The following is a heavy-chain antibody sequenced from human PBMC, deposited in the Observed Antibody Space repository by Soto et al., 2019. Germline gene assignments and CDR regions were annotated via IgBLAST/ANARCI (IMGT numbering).Heavy chain of an antibody. D-gene: IGHD2-8*02. CDR1: DGSINSYY. CDR2: IYYIGST. V-gene: IGHV4-59*01. CDR3: ARDKITGLFDY. J-gene: IGHJ4*02. Sequence: SEPLSLTGTVPDGSINSYYWIWIPQPPGKGLEWIGFIYYIGSTNYNPSLKSRVTISADTSKNQSSLKVNSVTAADTAVYYCARDKITGLFDYWGQGTLVTVSS.